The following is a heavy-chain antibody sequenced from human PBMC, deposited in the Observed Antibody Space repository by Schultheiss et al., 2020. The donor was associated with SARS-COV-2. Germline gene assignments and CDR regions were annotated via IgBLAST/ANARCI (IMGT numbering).Heavy chain of an antibody. J-gene: IGHJ6*02. CDR2: MNPNSGNT. Sequence: ASVKVSCKASGGTFSSYAISWVRQAPGQGLEWMGWMNPNSGNTGYAQKLQGRVTMTRNTSISQAYMGLGSLRSEDTAVYYCARPYYYDSSGYYYYYYGMDVWGQGTTVTVSS. CDR1: GGTFSSYA. D-gene: IGHD3-22*01. CDR3: ARPYYYDSSGYYYYYYGMDV. V-gene: IGHV1-8*02.